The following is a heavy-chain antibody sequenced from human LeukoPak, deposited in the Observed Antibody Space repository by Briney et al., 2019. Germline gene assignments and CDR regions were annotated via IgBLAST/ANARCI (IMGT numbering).Heavy chain of an antibody. D-gene: IGHD2/OR15-2a*01. V-gene: IGHV6-1*01. J-gene: IGHJ4*02. CDR3: AKDLSPGHY. CDR1: GDSVSNNIAT. Sequence: SQTLSLTCAISGDSVSNNIATWNWVRQSPSRGLEWLGRTYYRSRWGNDYAISVKGRITINPDTSRNQFSLQLNSVTPEDTAVYYCAKDLSPGHYWGQGTLVTVSS. CDR2: TYYRSRWGN.